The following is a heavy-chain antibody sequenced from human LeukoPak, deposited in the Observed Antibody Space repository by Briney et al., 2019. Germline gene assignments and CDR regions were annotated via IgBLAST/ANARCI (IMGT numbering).Heavy chain of an antibody. CDR2: VNRDGSET. J-gene: IGHJ6*02. CDR3: ARNNGMDV. CDR1: GFASSSHW. V-gene: IGHV3-7*03. Sequence: PGGSLRLSCAASGFASSSHWMTWVRQVPGRGPEWVANVNRDGSETYYLDSVKGRFTISKDNAKNSLYLQMNSLRAKDTALYHCARNNGMDVWGQGTTVIVSS.